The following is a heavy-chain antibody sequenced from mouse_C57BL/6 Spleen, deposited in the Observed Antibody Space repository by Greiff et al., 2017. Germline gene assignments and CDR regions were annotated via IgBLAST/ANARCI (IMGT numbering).Heavy chain of an antibody. D-gene: IGHD2-12*01. Sequence: EVQLQQSGAELVKPGASVKLSCTASGFNIKDYYMHWVKQRTVQVLAWIGRIDPEDGETKSAPKFQGTATITADTSSNPAYLQLSSLTSEDTAVYYCARGPLRRDAMDYWGQGTSVTVSS. CDR1: GFNIKDYY. V-gene: IGHV14-2*01. J-gene: IGHJ4*01. CDR2: IDPEDGET. CDR3: ARGPLRRDAMDY.